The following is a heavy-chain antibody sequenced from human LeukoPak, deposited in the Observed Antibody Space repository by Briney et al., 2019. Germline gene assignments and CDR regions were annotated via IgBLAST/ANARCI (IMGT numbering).Heavy chain of an antibody. V-gene: IGHV4-30-2*01. CDR3: ARNYNWNDGWFDP. D-gene: IGHD1-20*01. J-gene: IGHJ5*02. CDR2: IYHSGST. Sequence: PSQTLSLTCAVSGGSISSGGYSWSWIRQPPGKGLEWIGYIYHSGSTYYNPSLKSRVTISVDRSKNQFSLKLSSVTAADTAVYYCARNYNWNDGWFDPWGQGTLVTVSS. CDR1: GGSISSGGYS.